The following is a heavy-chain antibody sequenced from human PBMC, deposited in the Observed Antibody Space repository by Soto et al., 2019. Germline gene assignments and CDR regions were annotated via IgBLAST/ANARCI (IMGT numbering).Heavy chain of an antibody. Sequence: QLQLQESGSGLVRPSQTLSLTCAVSGGSISSGGYSWNWIRQPPGKGLEWIGYIYHSGSNLSNPSLTSRVTTSVDKSKNQFSLKLPSVTAADTAVYYCARDQLEGTWFDPWGQGTLVTVSS. CDR3: ARDQLEGTWFDP. D-gene: IGHD1-1*01. V-gene: IGHV4-30-2*01. CDR2: IYHSGSN. CDR1: GGSISSGGYS. J-gene: IGHJ5*02.